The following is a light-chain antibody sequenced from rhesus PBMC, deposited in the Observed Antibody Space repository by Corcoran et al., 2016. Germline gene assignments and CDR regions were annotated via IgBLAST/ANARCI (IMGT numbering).Light chain of an antibody. J-gene: IGLJ1*01. CDR3: SSYAGSGTYI. CDR2: QGS. CDR1: RSDIGYYNA. Sequence: QAAPTQSPSVSGSAGQSVTISCTGTRSDIGYYNAVSWYQQHPGKAPKLMICQGSKRPSGVFYRFSGSSSRNTASLTISGLQAEDEADYYCSSYAGSGTYIFGAGTRLTVL. V-gene: IGLV2-19*02.